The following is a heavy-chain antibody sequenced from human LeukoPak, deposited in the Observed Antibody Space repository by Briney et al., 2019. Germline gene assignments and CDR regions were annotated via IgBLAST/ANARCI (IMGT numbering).Heavy chain of an antibody. CDR3: ARGTPQLVGIDYYYYMDV. CDR1: GYTFTSYG. J-gene: IGHJ6*03. V-gene: IGHV1-18*01. D-gene: IGHD6-13*01. Sequence: GASVKVSCKASGYTFTSYGISWVRQAPGQGLEWMGWISAYNGNTNYAQKLQGRVTMTTDTSTSTAYMELRSLRSDDTAVYYCARGTPQLVGIDYYYYMDVWGKGTTVTISS. CDR2: ISAYNGNT.